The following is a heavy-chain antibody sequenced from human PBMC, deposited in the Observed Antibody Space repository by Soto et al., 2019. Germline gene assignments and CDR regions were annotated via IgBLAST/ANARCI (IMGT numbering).Heavy chain of an antibody. V-gene: IGHV2-70*04. J-gene: IGHJ6*02. Sequence: SGPTLMNPTPTLPLTDTVSGFSLSGTGMRVTWIRQPPGKALEWLARIDWEDTKLYSTSLKTRLSISKDTSKNQVVLTMTNMDPADTATYYCARAFYGMDVWGPGTTVTVSS. CDR1: GFSLSGTGMR. CDR2: IDWEDTK. CDR3: ARAFYGMDV.